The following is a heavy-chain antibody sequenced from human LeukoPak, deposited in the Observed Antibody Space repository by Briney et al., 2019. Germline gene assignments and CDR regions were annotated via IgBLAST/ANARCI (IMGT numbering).Heavy chain of an antibody. V-gene: IGHV3-30*18. D-gene: IGHD6-13*01. CDR2: ISYDGSNK. J-gene: IGHJ4*02. CDR1: GFTFSSYG. Sequence: GGSLRLSCAVSGFTFSSYGMHWVRQAPGKGLEWVAVISYDGSNKYYADSVKGRFTISRDNSKNTLYLQMNSLRAEDTAVYYCAKGMNFPYSSSWYDYWGQGTLVTVSS. CDR3: AKGMNFPYSSSWYDY.